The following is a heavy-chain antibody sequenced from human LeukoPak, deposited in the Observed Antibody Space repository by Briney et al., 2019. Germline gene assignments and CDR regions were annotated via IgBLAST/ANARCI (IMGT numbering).Heavy chain of an antibody. Sequence: ASVNVSCNASGYTFTGYYMHWVRQAPGQGLEWMGWINPNSGGTNYAQKFQVKVTMTRDTSISTAYMELHMLSSDDTDAYFCSRARGASRSWPTLFDYSGQGSLVTLSS. CDR2: INPNSGGT. D-gene: IGHD6-13*01. CDR3: SRARGASRSWPTLFDY. V-gene: IGHV1-2*02. J-gene: IGHJ4*02. CDR1: GYTFTGYY.